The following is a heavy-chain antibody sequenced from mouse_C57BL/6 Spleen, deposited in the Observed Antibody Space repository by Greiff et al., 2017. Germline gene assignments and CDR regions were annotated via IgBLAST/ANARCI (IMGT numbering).Heavy chain of an antibody. J-gene: IGHJ4*01. CDR1: GYTFTSYW. D-gene: IGHD1-1*01. V-gene: IGHV1-53*01. CDR3: ARAYITAVVAGDAMDY. Sequence: QVQLQQPGTELVKPGASVKLSCKASGYTFTSYWMHWVKQRPGQGLEWIGNINPSNGGTNYNEKFKSKATLTVYKSSSTAYMQLSSLTSEDSAVYYCARAYITAVVAGDAMDYWGQGTSVTVSS. CDR2: INPSNGGT.